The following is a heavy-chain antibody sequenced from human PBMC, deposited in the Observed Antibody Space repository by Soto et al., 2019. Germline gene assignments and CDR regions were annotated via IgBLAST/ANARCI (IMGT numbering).Heavy chain of an antibody. Sequence: PSETLSLTCTVSGGSISSGDYYWSWIRQPPGKGLEWIGYIYYSGSTYYNPSLKSRVTISVDTSKNQFSLKLSSVTAADTAVYYCARAIILEWSFDYWGQGTLVTVSS. D-gene: IGHD3-3*01. CDR1: GGSISSGDYY. V-gene: IGHV4-30-4*01. J-gene: IGHJ4*02. CDR3: ARAIILEWSFDY. CDR2: IYYSGST.